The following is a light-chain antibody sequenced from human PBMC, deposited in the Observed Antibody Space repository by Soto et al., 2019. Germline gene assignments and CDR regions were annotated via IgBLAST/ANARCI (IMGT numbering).Light chain of an antibody. CDR3: QQRSTWPQT. CDR2: ESS. Sequence: EIVLTQSPATLSFSPGERAARSFRASQSVDNYLDWYQQKPGQAPRLLIYESSNRATGIPARFSGSGSGTDFSLTISSLEPEDFAVYYCQQRSTWPQTFGQGTKVDIK. CDR1: QSVDNY. J-gene: IGKJ1*01. V-gene: IGKV3-11*01.